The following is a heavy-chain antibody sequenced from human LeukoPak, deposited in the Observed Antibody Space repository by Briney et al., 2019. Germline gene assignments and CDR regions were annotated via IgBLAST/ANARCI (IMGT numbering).Heavy chain of an antibody. D-gene: IGHD1-26*01. J-gene: IGHJ4*02. V-gene: IGHV3-30-3*01. CDR1: GFTFSSYA. CDR3: ARGEWELLVPGDY. Sequence: RGSLRLSCAASGFTFSSYAMHWVRQAPGKGLEWVAVISYDGSNKYYADSVKGRFTISRDNSKNTLYLQMNSLRAEDTAVYYCARGEWELLVPGDYWGQGTLVTVSS. CDR2: ISYDGSNK.